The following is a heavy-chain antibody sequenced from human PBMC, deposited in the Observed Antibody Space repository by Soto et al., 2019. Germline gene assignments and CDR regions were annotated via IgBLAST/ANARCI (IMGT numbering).Heavy chain of an antibody. CDR2: IIPLFRKT. CDR1: GDMFRNSA. V-gene: IGHV1-69*06. J-gene: IGHJ4*02. CDR3: ARISSASSGWLPDY. D-gene: IGHD6-19*01. Sequence: QVQLVQSGAEVKRPGSSVKVSCKASGDMFRNSAFTWVRQAPGQGLAWMGVIIPLFRKTNVAQNFQGRVTLTTDTSTSTAYMDLRSLRSDDTAVYYCARISSASSGWLPDYWGQGTLVTVSS.